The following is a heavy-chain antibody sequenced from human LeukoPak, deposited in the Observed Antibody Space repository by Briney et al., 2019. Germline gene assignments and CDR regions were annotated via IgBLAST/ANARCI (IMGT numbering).Heavy chain of an antibody. CDR2: ISGSGGST. D-gene: IGHD3-3*01. CDR1: GFTFSSYA. J-gene: IGHJ4*02. CDR3: AKDGRFLEWLFGY. Sequence: GGSLRLSCAASGFTFSSYAMSWVRQAPGKGLEWVSAISGSGGSTYYADSVKGRFTISRDNSKNMLYLQMNSLRAEDTAVYYCAKDGRFLEWLFGYWGQGTLVTVSS. V-gene: IGHV3-23*01.